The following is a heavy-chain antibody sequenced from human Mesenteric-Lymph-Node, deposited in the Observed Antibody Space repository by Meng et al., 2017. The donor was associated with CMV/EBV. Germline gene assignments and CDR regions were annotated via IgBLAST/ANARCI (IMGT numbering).Heavy chain of an antibody. CDR2: INPDSGGT. V-gene: IGHV1-2*02. Sequence: YCVHWVRQAPGQGREWMGWINPDSGGTSLAQKFQGRVTMTRDTSISTVYMELSRLTSDDTAVYYCARSAYLCSGGSCYHYYYGMDVWGQGTLVTVSS. D-gene: IGHD2-15*01. CDR1: YC. J-gene: IGHJ6*02. CDR3: ARSAYLCSGGSCYHYYYGMDV.